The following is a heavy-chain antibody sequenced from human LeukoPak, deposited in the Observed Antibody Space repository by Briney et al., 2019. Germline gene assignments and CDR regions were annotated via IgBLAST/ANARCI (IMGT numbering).Heavy chain of an antibody. J-gene: IGHJ4*02. Sequence: GGSLRLSCAASGFTFSNAWMSWVRQAPGKGLEWVGRIKRKTDGGTTDYAALVKGRFTISRDDSKNTLFLQMDSLKTEDTAVYYCTRATYDGSVWLDYWGQGTLVTVSS. CDR3: TRATYDGSVWLDY. CDR2: IKRKTDGGTT. V-gene: IGHV3-15*01. CDR1: GFTFSNAW. D-gene: IGHD3-22*01.